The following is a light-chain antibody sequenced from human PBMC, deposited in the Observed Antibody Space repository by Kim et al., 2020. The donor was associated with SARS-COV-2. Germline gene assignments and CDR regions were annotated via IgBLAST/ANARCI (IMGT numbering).Light chain of an antibody. J-gene: IGLJ1*01. CDR2: EVN. V-gene: IGLV2-8*01. CDR1: SSDIGGYDY. CDR3: TSDAGSTNVV. Sequence: QSALTQPPSASGSPGQSVTISCTGTSSDIGGYDYVSWYQQHPDKAPKLMIYEVNKRPSGVPDRFSGSKSVNTASLTVSGLQAEDEADYYCTSDAGSTNVVFGAGTKVTVL.